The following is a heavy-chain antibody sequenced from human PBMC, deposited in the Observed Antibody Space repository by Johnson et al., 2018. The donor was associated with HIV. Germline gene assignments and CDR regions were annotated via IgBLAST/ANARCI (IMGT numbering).Heavy chain of an antibody. CDR3: TTGLPGATYDAFDI. D-gene: IGHD5-12*01. CDR2: IKSKTDGGTT. Sequence: VQLVESWGGVVQPGRSLRLSCAASGFTFSNAWMSWVRQAPGKGLEWVGRIKSKTDGGTTDYAAPVKGRFTISRDDSKNTLYLQMNSLKTEDTAVYYCTTGLPGATYDAFDIWGQGTMVTVSS. V-gene: IGHV3-15*01. J-gene: IGHJ3*02. CDR1: GFTFSNAW.